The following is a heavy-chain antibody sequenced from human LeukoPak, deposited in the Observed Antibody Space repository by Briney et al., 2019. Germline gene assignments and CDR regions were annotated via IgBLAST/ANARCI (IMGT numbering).Heavy chain of an antibody. CDR2: INGDGGNT. V-gene: IGHV3-74*01. J-gene: IGHJ4*02. CDR3: ARGRGTCSGDSCYFDY. Sequence: GGSLRLSCAASGFTFSTHWIHWLRQAPGKGLVWGSRINGDGGNTIYADSVRGRFTISRDNAKNTVYLQMNSLRAEYTAVYYCARGRGTCSGDSCYFDYWGQGTLVTGSS. CDR1: GFTFSTHW. D-gene: IGHD2-15*01.